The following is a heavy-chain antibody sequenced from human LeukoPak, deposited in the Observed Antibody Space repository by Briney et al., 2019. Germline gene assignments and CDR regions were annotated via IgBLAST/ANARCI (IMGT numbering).Heavy chain of an antibody. D-gene: IGHD2-2*02. CDR3: ARRLRQAYIDY. CDR2: IYPGDSGT. V-gene: IGHV5-51*01. CDR1: GYSFTSYW. J-gene: IGHJ4*02. Sequence: GESLKISCKGSGYSFTSYWIGWVRQMPGKGLEWMGIIYPGDSGTRYSPSFQGQVTISADKSISTAYLPWSSLKASDTAMYYCARRLRQAYIDYWGQGTLVTVSS.